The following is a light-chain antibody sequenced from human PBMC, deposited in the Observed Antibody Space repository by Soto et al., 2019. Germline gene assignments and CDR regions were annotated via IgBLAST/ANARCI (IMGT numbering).Light chain of an antibody. Sequence: DIQMTQSPSSLSASVGDRVSITCRASQSIPNYLNWFQQKPGRAPKLLIFGASSLQSGVPSRFSGSGSGTEFTLTISSLQPDDFATYYCQHYNSYSEAFGQGTKVDIK. CDR3: QHYNSYSEA. CDR2: GAS. CDR1: QSIPNY. J-gene: IGKJ1*01. V-gene: IGKV1-16*01.